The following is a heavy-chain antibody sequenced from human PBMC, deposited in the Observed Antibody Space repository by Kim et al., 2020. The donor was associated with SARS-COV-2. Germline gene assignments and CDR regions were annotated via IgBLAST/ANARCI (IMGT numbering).Heavy chain of an antibody. V-gene: IGHV1-69*04. Sequence: QGRVTITADKSTSTAYMELSSLRSEDTAVYYCARGMGQYSSGWYEDAFDIWGQGTMVTVSS. D-gene: IGHD6-19*01. CDR3: ARGMGQYSSGWYEDAFDI. J-gene: IGHJ3*02.